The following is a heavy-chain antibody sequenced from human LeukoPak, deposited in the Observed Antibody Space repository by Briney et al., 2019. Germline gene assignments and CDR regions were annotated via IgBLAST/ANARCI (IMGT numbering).Heavy chain of an antibody. CDR3: ARGPHKEATSY. V-gene: IGHV3-7*01. D-gene: IGHD5-12*01. J-gene: IGHJ4*02. Sequence: GGSLRLSCGASGFTFSSYWMTWVRQAPGKGLEWVANIKQDGSVKNYVDSVKGRFTISRDNAQNSLYLQMNSLRADDTGVYYCARGPHKEATSYWGQGTLVTVSS. CDR2: IKQDGSVK. CDR1: GFTFSSYW.